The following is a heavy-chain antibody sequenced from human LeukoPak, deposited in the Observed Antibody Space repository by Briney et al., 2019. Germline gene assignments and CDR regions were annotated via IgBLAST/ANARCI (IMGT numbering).Heavy chain of an antibody. CDR3: TRHGDYDFWSGYRIGDFDY. CDR1: GFTFSGSA. V-gene: IGHV3-73*01. Sequence: GGSLRLSCAASGFTFSGSAMHWVRQASGKGLEWVGRIRSKANSYATAYAASVKGRFTISRDDSKNTAYLQMNSLKTEDTAVYYCTRHGDYDFWSGYRIGDFDYWGQGTLVTVSS. J-gene: IGHJ4*02. D-gene: IGHD3-3*01. CDR2: IRSKANSYAT.